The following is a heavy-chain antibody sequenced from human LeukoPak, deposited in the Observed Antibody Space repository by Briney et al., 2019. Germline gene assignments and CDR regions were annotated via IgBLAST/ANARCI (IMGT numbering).Heavy chain of an antibody. CDR1: GASINSHY. Sequence: SETLSLTCSVSGASINSHYWTWIRQPAGKGLEWIGRIYISGSTNYSPSLKSRVTMSVDTSKNQFSLNLISVTAADTAVYYCARGPSGYSGYEFDYWGQGTLVTVSS. V-gene: IGHV4-4*07. D-gene: IGHD5-12*01. J-gene: IGHJ4*02. CDR2: IYISGST. CDR3: ARGPSGYSGYEFDY.